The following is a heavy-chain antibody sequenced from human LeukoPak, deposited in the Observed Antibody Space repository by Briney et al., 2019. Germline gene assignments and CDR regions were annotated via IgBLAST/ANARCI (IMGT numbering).Heavy chain of an antibody. Sequence: PSETLSLTCAVYGGSFSGYYWSWIRQPPGKGLEWIGYIYYSGSTNYNPSLKSRVTISVDTSKNQFSLKLSSVTAAGTAVYYCAREGWELLDPWGQGTLVTVSS. CDR3: AREGWELLDP. D-gene: IGHD1-26*01. CDR1: GGSFSGYY. V-gene: IGHV4-59*01. J-gene: IGHJ5*02. CDR2: IYYSGST.